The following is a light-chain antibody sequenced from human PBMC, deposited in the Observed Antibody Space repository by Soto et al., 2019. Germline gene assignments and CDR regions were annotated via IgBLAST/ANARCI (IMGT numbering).Light chain of an antibody. J-gene: IGKJ1*01. CDR2: GAS. V-gene: IGKV3-15*01. Sequence: EIAMTQSPATLSVSPGERATLSCRASQSISSNLAWYQQKPGQAPRLLIYGASNRATGIPARVSGSGSGTEFTLTISSLQSEDFAVYYCQQYNKWPWTFGQGTKVEIK. CDR3: QQYNKWPWT. CDR1: QSISSN.